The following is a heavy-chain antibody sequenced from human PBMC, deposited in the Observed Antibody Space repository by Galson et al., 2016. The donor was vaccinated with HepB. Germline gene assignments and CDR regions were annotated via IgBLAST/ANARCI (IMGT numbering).Heavy chain of an antibody. CDR3: ARRHEYCPPVGCSVDY. V-gene: IGHV3-30*03. CDR1: EFTFSGYG. CDR2: DSMDGRRK. J-gene: IGHJ4*02. Sequence: SLRLSCAASEFTFSGYGMHWVRQAPGKGLEWVAADSMDGRRKFYADSVKGRFTISRDKSNNMLFLQMSSLTEDDTAVYYCARRHEYCPPVGCSVDYWGQGTLVSVSS. D-gene: IGHD2/OR15-2a*01.